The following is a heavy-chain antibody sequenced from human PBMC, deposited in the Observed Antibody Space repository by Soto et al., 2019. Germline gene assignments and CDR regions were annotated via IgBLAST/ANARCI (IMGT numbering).Heavy chain of an antibody. CDR2: IVVGSGNT. J-gene: IGHJ4*02. V-gene: IGHV1-58*01. CDR1: GFTFTSSA. CDR3: AELMYYYDSSGSQVGY. D-gene: IGHD3-22*01. Sequence: GASVKVSCKASGFTFTSSAVQWVRQARGQRLEWIGWIVVGSGNTNYAQKFQERVTITRDMSTSTAYMELSSLRSEDTAVYYCAELMYYYDSSGSQVGYWGQGTLVTVSS.